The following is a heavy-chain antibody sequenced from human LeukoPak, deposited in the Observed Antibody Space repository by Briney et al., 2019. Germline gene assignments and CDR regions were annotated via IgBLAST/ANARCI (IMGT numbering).Heavy chain of an antibody. V-gene: IGHV3-64D*06. CDR1: GFTLSNYA. J-gene: IGHJ3*02. Sequence: PGGSLRLSCSASGFTLSNYAMHWVRQAPGKGLEYVSAISSNGGSTYYADSVKGRLTISRDNSKNTLYLQLSGLRADDTAVYYCVKDLHSEYIDYGSAFDIWGQGTMVTVSS. D-gene: IGHD4-17*01. CDR2: ISSNGGST. CDR3: VKDLHSEYIDYGSAFDI.